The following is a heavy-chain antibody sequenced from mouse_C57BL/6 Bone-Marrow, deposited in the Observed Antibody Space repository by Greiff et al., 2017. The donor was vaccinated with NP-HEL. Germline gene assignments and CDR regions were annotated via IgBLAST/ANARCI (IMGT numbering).Heavy chain of an antibody. D-gene: IGHD1-1*01. V-gene: IGHV14-3*01. J-gene: IGHJ4*01. CDR1: GFNIKNTY. CDR2: IDPANGNT. Sequence: VQLQQSVAELVRPGASVKLSCTASGFNIKNTYMHWVKQRPEQGLEWIGRIDPANGNTKYAPKFQGKATITADTSSNTAYLQLSSLTSEDTAIYYCALDYHGSTRIYYYAMDYWGQGTSVTVSS. CDR3: ALDYHGSTRIYYYAMDY.